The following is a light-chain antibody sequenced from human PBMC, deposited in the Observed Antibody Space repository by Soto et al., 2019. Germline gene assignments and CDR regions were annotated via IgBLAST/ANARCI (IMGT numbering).Light chain of an antibody. J-gene: IGKJ1*01. CDR1: QSVSSSY. CDR3: QQSYSTPRT. V-gene: IGKV3-20*01. CDR2: GAS. Sequence: EIVLTQSPGTLSLSPGGRATLSCRASQSVSSSYLAWYQQKPGQAPRLLIYGASSRATGIPARFSGSGSGTDFTLTISSLQPEDFATYYCQQSYSTPRTFGQGTKVDIK.